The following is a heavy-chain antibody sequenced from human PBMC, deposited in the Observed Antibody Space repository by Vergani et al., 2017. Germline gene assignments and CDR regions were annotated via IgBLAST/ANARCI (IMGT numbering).Heavy chain of an antibody. CDR1: GFSIDNGYY. V-gene: IGHV4-38-2*01. CDR2: IYRTGRT. D-gene: IGHD3-9*01. CDR3: ARRSGIVYDIFSRTQYFLDF. Sequence: QVQLQESGPGLVKPSETLSLTCAVSGFSIDNGYYWDWIRQPPGKGLEWIGSIYRTGRTHVDPSLKSRVTISVDTSNNHFSLRLNSLTAADTAVYYCARRSGIVYDIFSRTQYFLDFWGQGTLVTVSS. J-gene: IGHJ4*02.